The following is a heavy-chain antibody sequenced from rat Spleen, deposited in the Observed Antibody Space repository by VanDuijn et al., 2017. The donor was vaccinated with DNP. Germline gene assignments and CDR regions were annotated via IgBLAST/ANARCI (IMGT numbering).Heavy chain of an antibody. Sequence: EVQLVESGGDLVQPGRSLKLSCEASGFTFNIHWMAWIRQVPGKGLEWVASIKTDGGGTYYPDSVKGRFTISRHNAENTVYLEMNSLRSEDTATYHCVKHLDAWGQGTSVTVSS. J-gene: IGHJ4*01. CDR2: IKTDGGGT. CDR1: GFTFNIHW. CDR3: VKHLDA. V-gene: IGHV5-58*01. D-gene: IGHD2-5*01.